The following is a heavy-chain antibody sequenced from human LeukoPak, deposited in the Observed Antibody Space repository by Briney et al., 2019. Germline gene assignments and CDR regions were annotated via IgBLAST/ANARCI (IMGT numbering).Heavy chain of an antibody. CDR3: ARDRRYYGSGSYYNVDYYYYGMDV. CDR1: GFTFSSYA. D-gene: IGHD3-10*01. CDR2: ISYDGSNK. Sequence: GGSLRLSCAASGFTFSSYAMHWVRQAPGKGLEWVAVISYDGSNKYYADSVKGRFTISRDNAKNSLYLQMNSLRAEDTAVYYCARDRRYYGSGSYYNVDYYYYGMDVWGQGTTVTVSS. J-gene: IGHJ6*02. V-gene: IGHV3-30*04.